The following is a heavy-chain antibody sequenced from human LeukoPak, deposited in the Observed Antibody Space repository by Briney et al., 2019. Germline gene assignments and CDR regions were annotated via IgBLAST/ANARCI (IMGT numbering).Heavy chain of an antibody. V-gene: IGHV3-11*04. CDR3: ARDKTDVDIVATTPFDY. J-gene: IGHJ4*02. D-gene: IGHD5-12*01. CDR2: ISSSGSTI. Sequence: PGGSLRLSCAASGFTFSDYYMSWIRQAPGKGLEWVSYISSSGSTIYYADSVKGRFTISRDNAKNSLYLQMNSLRAEDTAVYYCARDKTDVDIVATTPFDYWGQGTLVTVSS. CDR1: GFTFSDYY.